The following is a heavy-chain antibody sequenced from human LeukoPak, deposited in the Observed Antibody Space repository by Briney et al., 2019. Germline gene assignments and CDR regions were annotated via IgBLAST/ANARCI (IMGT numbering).Heavy chain of an antibody. Sequence: GGSLRLSCAASGFTFRDYYMSWIRHAPGKGLEWVSYITSSGSTIYYADSVKGRFTISRDNAKNSLYLQMNSLRAEDTAVYYCARDSVYCSGGTCYSVYFDYWGQGTLVTVSS. CDR2: ITSSGSTI. D-gene: IGHD2-15*01. V-gene: IGHV3-11*01. J-gene: IGHJ4*02. CDR1: GFTFRDYY. CDR3: ARDSVYCSGGTCYSVYFDY.